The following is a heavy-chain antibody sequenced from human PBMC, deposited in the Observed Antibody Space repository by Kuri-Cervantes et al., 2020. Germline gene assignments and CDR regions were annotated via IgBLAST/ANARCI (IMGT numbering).Heavy chain of an antibody. J-gene: IGHJ4*02. V-gene: IGHV3-9*01. CDR3: AKDMTLTGYLLFDY. CDR1: GFTFDDYA. Sequence: GGSLRLSCAASGFTFDDYAMHWVRQAPGKGLEWVSGISWSSGSIGYADSVKGRFTISRDNAKNSLYLQMNSLRAEDTALYYCAKDMTLTGYLLFDYWGQGTLVTVSS. D-gene: IGHD3-9*01. CDR2: ISWSSGSI.